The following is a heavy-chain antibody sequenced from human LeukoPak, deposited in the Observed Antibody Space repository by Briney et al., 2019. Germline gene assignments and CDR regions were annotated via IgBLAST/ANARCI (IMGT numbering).Heavy chain of an antibody. V-gene: IGHV1-2*02. Sequence: ASMKVSCKASGHTFSDYFVHWVRQAPGQGLEWMAWIIPKSGATNYAQTFRDRVTVTSDTSTVYMELSSLTYDDTAVYYCARDLRSGGVTYGLDSWGQGTLVTVSS. J-gene: IGHJ4*02. CDR3: ARDLRSGGVTYGLDS. D-gene: IGHD5-18*01. CDR1: GHTFSDYF. CDR2: IIPKSGAT.